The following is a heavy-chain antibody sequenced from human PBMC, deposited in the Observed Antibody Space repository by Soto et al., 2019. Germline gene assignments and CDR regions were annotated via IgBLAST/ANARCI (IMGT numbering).Heavy chain of an antibody. CDR2: ISAHNGKT. J-gene: IGHJ4*02. CDR3: ARGRYGDY. V-gene: IGHV1-18*01. CDR1: GYAFTTYG. Sequence: QVHLVQSGAEVKKPGASVKVSCKGSGYAFTTYGITWVRQAPGQGLEWMGWISAHNGKTNYAQKLQCRVTVTRDTSTSTAYMELRSLRSDDTAVYYCARGRYGDYWGQGALVTVSS. D-gene: IGHD1-1*01.